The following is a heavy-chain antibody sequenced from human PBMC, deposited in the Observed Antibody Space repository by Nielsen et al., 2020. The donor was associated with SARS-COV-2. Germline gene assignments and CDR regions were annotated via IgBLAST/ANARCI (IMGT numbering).Heavy chain of an antibody. CDR1: GFTFSDAW. Sequence: GGSLRLSCAASGFTFSDAWMSWVRQAPGKGLEWVGRIKSKTDGGTTDYAAPVKGRFTISRNDSKNTLYLQMNSLKTEDTAVYYCTTEPARRREMYYYDSSGYYQGLGFDYWGQGTLVTVSS. J-gene: IGHJ4*02. V-gene: IGHV3-15*01. CDR3: TTEPARRREMYYYDSSGYYQGLGFDY. D-gene: IGHD3-22*01. CDR2: IKSKTDGGTT.